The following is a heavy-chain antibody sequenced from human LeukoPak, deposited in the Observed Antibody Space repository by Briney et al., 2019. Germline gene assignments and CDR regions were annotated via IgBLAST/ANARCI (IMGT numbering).Heavy chain of an antibody. CDR3: ARDRSDSSGYYYAKMKLGQYHPLDY. J-gene: IGHJ4*02. V-gene: IGHV3-23*01. D-gene: IGHD3-22*01. CDR1: GFTFSSYA. CDR2: ISGSGGST. Sequence: GGSLRLSCAASGFTFSSYAMSWVRQAPGKGLEWVSAISGSGGSTYYADSVKGRFTISRDNSKNTLYLQMNSLRAEDTAVYYCARDRSDSSGYYYAKMKLGQYHPLDYWGQGTLVTVSS.